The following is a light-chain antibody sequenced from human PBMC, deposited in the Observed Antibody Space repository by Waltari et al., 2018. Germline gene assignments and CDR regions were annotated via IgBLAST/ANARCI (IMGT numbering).Light chain of an antibody. V-gene: IGKV3-20*01. CDR2: GAS. CDR1: QTVRTTY. CDR3: QQYDISPLT. J-gene: IGKJ4*01. Sequence: EIVLTQSPGTLSLSPGDRATLSCRAGQTVRTTYLPWYQQRPGQAPTLLIYGASSRATGVPDRFSGSGSGTDFSLTISSLEPEDFAVYYCQQYDISPLTFGGGTKVEIK.